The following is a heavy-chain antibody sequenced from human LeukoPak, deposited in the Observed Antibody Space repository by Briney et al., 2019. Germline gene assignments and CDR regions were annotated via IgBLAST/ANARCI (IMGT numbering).Heavy chain of an antibody. Sequence: SETLSLTCTVSGGSISSDYWSWIRQPPGKGLEWIGYIYYSGDTNYNPSLKSRVTISVDTSKNQFSLKLSSVTAADTAVYYCARSGYNYGLVDYWGQGTLVTVSS. J-gene: IGHJ4*02. V-gene: IGHV4-59*01. CDR3: ARSGYNYGLVDY. CDR1: GGSISSDY. CDR2: IYYSGDT. D-gene: IGHD5-18*01.